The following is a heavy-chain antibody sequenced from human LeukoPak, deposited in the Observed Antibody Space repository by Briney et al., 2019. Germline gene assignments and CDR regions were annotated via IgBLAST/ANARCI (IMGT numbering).Heavy chain of an antibody. V-gene: IGHV3-30*02. CDR1: GFSFSSYG. CDR3: ARGPSGYHNT. J-gene: IGHJ4*02. Sequence: GGSLRLSCAGSGFSFSSYGMHWVRQAPGKGLEWMAFIRSDGSNKYYADSVKGRFTISRDNSKNTLYLQMNSLRAEDTAVYYCARGPSGYHNTGGQGTLVTVSS. D-gene: IGHD5-12*01. CDR2: IRSDGSNK.